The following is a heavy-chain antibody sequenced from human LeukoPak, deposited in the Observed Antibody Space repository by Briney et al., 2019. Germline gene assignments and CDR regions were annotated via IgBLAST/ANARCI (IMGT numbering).Heavy chain of an antibody. CDR1: GYSFSDYY. V-gene: IGHV1-2*02. J-gene: IGHJ4*02. CDR2: INPNCGGT. CDR3: AIEVYGESSFDY. D-gene: IGHD5/OR15-5a*01. Sequence: ASVKASCKASGYSFSDYYMHWVRPAPGRGLEWMGWINPNCGGTNYAQKFQGRVTLTRDASISTAYLELSRLRSDDTAVYYCAIEVYGESSFDYWGQGTLLTASS.